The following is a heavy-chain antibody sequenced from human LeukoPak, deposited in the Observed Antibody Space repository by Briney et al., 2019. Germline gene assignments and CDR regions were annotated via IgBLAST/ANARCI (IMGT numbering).Heavy chain of an antibody. Sequence: GRSLRLSCAASGFTFRSYAVHWVRQAPGKGLEWVAVISYDGSNKYYADSVKGRFTISRDNSKNTLYLQMNSLRADDTAVYYCANFERTVAGPYNWFDPWGQGTLVTVSS. CDR3: ANFERTVAGPYNWFDP. V-gene: IGHV3-30-3*01. J-gene: IGHJ5*02. D-gene: IGHD6-19*01. CDR1: GFTFRSYA. CDR2: ISYDGSNK.